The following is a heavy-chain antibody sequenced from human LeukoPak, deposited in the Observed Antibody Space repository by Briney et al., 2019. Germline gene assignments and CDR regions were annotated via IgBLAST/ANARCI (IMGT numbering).Heavy chain of an antibody. CDR2: VNGGNGNT. Sequence: GASVKVSCKASGYTFTSYDINWVRQATGQGLEWMGWVNGGNGNTKYSQKFQGRVTITRDTSASTVYMELSSLRSEDTAVYYCARDRGGTDYDAFDIWGQGTMVTVSS. J-gene: IGHJ3*02. CDR1: GYTFTSYD. D-gene: IGHD1-1*01. V-gene: IGHV1-3*01. CDR3: ARDRGGTDYDAFDI.